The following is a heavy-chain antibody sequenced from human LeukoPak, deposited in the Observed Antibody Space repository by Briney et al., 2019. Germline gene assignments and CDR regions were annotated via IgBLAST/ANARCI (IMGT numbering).Heavy chain of an antibody. CDR3: ARGYLADS. CDR2: IDSSSSAI. D-gene: IGHD1-1*01. CDR1: GFTFSSYS. Sequence: PGGSLRLSCAASGFTFSSYSMSWVRQAPGKGLEWLSYIDSSSSAIHYADSVKGRFTISRDNAKNSLYLQMNSLRDEDTAVYYCARGYLADSWGQGTLVTVSS. J-gene: IGHJ5*01. V-gene: IGHV3-48*02.